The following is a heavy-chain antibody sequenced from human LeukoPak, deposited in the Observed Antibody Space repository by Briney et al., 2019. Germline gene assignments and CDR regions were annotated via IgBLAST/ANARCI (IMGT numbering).Heavy chain of an antibody. CDR3: AKDPRADGYLDY. Sequence: GGSLRLSCAASGFTFNTYAMSWVRQAPGRGLEWVAVISYDGSNKYYADSVKGRFTISRDNSKNTLYLQMNSLRAEDTAVYYCAKDPRADGYLDYWGQGTLVTVSS. D-gene: IGHD5-24*01. V-gene: IGHV3-30*18. CDR1: GFTFNTYA. CDR2: ISYDGSNK. J-gene: IGHJ4*02.